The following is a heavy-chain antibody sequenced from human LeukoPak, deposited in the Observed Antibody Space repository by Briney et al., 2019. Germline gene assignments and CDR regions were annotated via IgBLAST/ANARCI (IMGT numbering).Heavy chain of an antibody. Sequence: GGTLRLSCAASGFTFSSYGMSWVRQAPGKGLEWVSAISGSGGSTYYADSVKGRFTISRDNSKNTLYLQMNSLRAEDTAVYYCAKELYSGYFFFGYWGQGTLVTVSS. D-gene: IGHD5-12*01. V-gene: IGHV3-23*01. CDR1: GFTFSSYG. CDR2: ISGSGGST. J-gene: IGHJ4*02. CDR3: AKELYSGYFFFGY.